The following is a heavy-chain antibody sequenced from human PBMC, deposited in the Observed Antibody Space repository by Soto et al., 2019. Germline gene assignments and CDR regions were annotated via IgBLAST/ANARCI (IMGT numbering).Heavy chain of an antibody. CDR3: ASQGYGGNPEGDY. Sequence: QVQLVQSGAEVKKPGSSVKVSCKASGGTFSSYTISWVRQAPGQGLEWMGRIIPILGIANYAQKFQGRVTITSEKSTSTAYMELSSLRSEDTAVYYCASQGYGGNPEGDYWGQGTLVTVSS. J-gene: IGHJ4*02. D-gene: IGHD4-17*01. CDR1: GGTFSSYT. V-gene: IGHV1-69*02. CDR2: IIPILGIA.